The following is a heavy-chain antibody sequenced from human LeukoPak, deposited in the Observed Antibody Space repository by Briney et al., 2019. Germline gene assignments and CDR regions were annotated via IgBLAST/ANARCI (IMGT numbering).Heavy chain of an antibody. CDR2: INHSGST. J-gene: IGHJ4*02. CDR3: ARGPALDY. CDR1: GGSFSGYY. V-gene: IGHV4-34*01. Sequence: SETLSLTCAVYGGSFSGYYWSWIRQPPGKGLEWIGEINHSGSTNYNPSLKSRVTISVDTSKNQFSLKLSSVTAADTAVYYCARGPALDYWGQGTLVTVSS.